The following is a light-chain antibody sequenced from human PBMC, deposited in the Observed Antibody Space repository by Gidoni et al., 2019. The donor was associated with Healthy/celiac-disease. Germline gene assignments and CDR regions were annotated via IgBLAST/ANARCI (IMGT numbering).Light chain of an antibody. V-gene: IGLV3-1*01. CDR2: QDS. J-gene: IGLJ2*01. CDR3: QAWGSTVV. CDR1: KLGDKY. Sequence: SYELTQPPSVSVSPGQTASITCSGDKLGDKYACWYQQKPGQSPVLVIYQDSKRPSGIPERFSGSNSGNTATLTISGTQAMDEADYHGQAWGSTVVFGGGTKLTVL.